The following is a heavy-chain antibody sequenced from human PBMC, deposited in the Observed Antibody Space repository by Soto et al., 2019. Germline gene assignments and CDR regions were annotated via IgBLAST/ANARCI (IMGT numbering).Heavy chain of an antibody. CDR2: IWYDGRKI. Sequence: PGGSLRLSCAASGFTFSSYGMHWVRQAPGKGLEWVAVIWYDGRKIFYADSVRGRFTISRDNSKNTLYLQMNSLRAEDTAVYYCAKAQTVLTTYYYYGMDVWGQGTTVTVSS. J-gene: IGHJ6*02. D-gene: IGHD4-4*01. CDR1: GFTFSSYG. CDR3: AKAQTVLTTYYYYGMDV. V-gene: IGHV3-33*06.